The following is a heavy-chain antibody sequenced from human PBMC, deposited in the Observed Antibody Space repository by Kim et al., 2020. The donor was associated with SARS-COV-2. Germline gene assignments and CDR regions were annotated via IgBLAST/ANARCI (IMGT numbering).Heavy chain of an antibody. J-gene: IGHJ4*02. CDR1: GFTFSSYA. CDR3: AKNYYDSSGYYDEPFDY. V-gene: IGHV3-23*01. CDR2: ISGSGGST. D-gene: IGHD3-22*01. Sequence: GGSLRLSCAASGFTFSSYAMSWVRQAPGKGLEWVSAISGSGGSTYYADSVKGRFTISRDNSKNTLYLQMNSLRAEDTAVYYCAKNYYDSSGYYDEPFDYWGQGTLVTVSS.